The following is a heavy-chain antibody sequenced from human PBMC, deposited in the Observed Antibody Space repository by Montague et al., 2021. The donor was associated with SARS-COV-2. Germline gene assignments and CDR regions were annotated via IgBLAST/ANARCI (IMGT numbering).Heavy chain of an antibody. CDR3: ARELASDIDY. CDR2: ISYDGSNK. D-gene: IGHD3-3*02. CDR1: GFTFSSYA. Sequence: SLRLSYAASGFTFSSYAMHWVRQAPGKGLEWVAVISYDGSNKYYADSVKGRFTISRDNSKNTLYLQMNSLRAEDTAVYYCARELASDIDYWGQGTLVTVSS. V-gene: IGHV3-30-3*01. J-gene: IGHJ4*02.